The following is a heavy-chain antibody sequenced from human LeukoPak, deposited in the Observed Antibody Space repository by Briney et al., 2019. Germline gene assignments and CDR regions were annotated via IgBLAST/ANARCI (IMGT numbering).Heavy chain of an antibody. CDR3: ARDSSHCYGDNCFYFFDL. V-gene: IGHV1-18*01. D-gene: IGHD2-21*01. CDR1: GYTLTYNN. CDR2: INTKNGDT. J-gene: IGHJ4*02. Sequence: ASVKVSCKASGYTLTYNNISWVRQATGQGLEWRGWINTKNGDTNYAQKLQGRVTITTDTSTHTAYMELGSLRSDAPPVYYCARDSSHCYGDNCFYFFDLWGQGFLVTVSS.